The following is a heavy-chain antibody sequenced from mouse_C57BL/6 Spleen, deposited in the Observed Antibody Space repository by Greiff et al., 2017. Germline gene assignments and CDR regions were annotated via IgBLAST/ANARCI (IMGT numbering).Heavy chain of an antibody. CDR3: ARSRMTTDYYAMDY. CDR2: IDPSDSYT. D-gene: IGHD2-4*01. CDR1: GYTFTSYW. Sequence: QVQLQQPGAELVMPGASVKLSCKASGYTFTSYWMHWVKQRPGQGLEWIGEIDPSDSYTNYNQKFKGKSTLTVDKSSSTAYMQLSSLTSEDSAVYYCARSRMTTDYYAMDYWGQGTSVTVSS. V-gene: IGHV1-69*01. J-gene: IGHJ4*01.